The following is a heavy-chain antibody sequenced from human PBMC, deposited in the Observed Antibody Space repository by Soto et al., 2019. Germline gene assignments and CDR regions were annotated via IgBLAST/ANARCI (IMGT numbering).Heavy chain of an antibody. V-gene: IGHV1-24*01. CDR3: ARLQYSSGWYVGS. CDR2: FDPEDGDT. Sequence: ASLTVSCTLSGYTLTDLSMHWVRQAPGKGLEWMGGFDPEDGDTIYAQKFQGRVTMTEDTSTDTAYMELSSLRSDDTAVYYCARLQYSSGWYVGSWGQGTLVNVSS. J-gene: IGHJ5*02. CDR1: GYTLTDLS. D-gene: IGHD6-19*01.